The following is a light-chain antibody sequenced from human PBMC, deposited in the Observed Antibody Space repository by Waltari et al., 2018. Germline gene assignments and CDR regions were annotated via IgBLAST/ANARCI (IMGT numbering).Light chain of an antibody. Sequence: DIQMTQSPSTLSASVGDRVTITCRASQTINSNLAWYQQKPGKAPKVLIHKSSKLESGVPARFSGSRSGTEFTLTISSLQPDDFATYYCQEYDSYPLRFGGGTTVDIK. J-gene: IGKJ4*01. CDR2: KSS. V-gene: IGKV1-5*03. CDR3: QEYDSYPLR. CDR1: QTINSN.